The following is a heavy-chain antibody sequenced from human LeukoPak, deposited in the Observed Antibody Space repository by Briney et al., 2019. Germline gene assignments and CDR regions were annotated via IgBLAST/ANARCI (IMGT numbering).Heavy chain of an antibody. V-gene: IGHV3-53*01. Sequence: GGSLRLSCAASGFTVSSNYMSWVRQAPGKGLEWVSVIYSGGSTYYADSVKGRFTISRHNSKNTLYLQMNSLRAEDTAVYYCARAYDFWSGSPPNCWGQGTLVTVSS. CDR3: ARAYDFWSGSPPNC. CDR2: IYSGGST. D-gene: IGHD3-3*01. J-gene: IGHJ4*02. CDR1: GFTVSSNY.